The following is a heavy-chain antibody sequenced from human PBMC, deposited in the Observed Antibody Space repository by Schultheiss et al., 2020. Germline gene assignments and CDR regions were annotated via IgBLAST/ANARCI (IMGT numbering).Heavy chain of an antibody. CDR1: GGTFSSYA. J-gene: IGHJ4*02. Sequence: SVKVSCKASGGTFSSYAISWVRQAPGQGLEWMGGIIPIFGTANYAQKFQGRVTITADESTSTAYMELRSLRSDDTAVYYCAKSERPPRPRSWGQGTLVTVSS. CDR2: IIPIFGTA. V-gene: IGHV1-69*13. CDR3: AKSERPPRPRS. D-gene: IGHD6-6*01.